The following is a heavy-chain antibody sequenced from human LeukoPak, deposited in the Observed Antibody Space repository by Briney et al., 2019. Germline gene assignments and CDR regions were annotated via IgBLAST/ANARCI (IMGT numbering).Heavy chain of an antibody. J-gene: IGHJ3*02. D-gene: IGHD5-24*01. Sequence: GGSLRLSCAASGFTFSDSYMTWIRQAPGKGLEWVSYISYGGTTIYYADSVKGRFTISRDNAMSLLYLQMNSLRAEDTAVYYCARSEMAHDAFDIWGQGTMVTVSS. CDR2: ISYGGTTI. CDR1: GFTFSDSY. V-gene: IGHV3-11*01. CDR3: ARSEMAHDAFDI.